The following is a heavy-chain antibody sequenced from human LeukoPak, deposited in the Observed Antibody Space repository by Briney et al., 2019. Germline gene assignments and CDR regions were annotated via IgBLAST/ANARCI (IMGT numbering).Heavy chain of an antibody. D-gene: IGHD3-10*01. CDR1: GGSISSYY. J-gene: IGHJ3*02. Sequence: SETLSLTCTVSGGSISSYYWSWIRQPPGKGLEWIGSIYHSGSTYYNPSLKSRVTISVDTSKNQFSLELSSVTAADTAVYYCARDRKDYYGSGSYGAFDIWGQGTMVTVSS. CDR2: IYHSGST. V-gene: IGHV4-38-2*02. CDR3: ARDRKDYYGSGSYGAFDI.